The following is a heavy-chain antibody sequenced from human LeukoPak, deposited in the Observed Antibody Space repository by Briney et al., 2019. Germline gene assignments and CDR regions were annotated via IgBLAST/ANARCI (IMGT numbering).Heavy chain of an antibody. CDR3: ARVLRFLEWLLPHYYYYGMDV. D-gene: IGHD3-3*01. CDR1: GFTFSSYW. Sequence: PAGSLRLSCAASGFTFSSYWMSWVRQAPGKGLEWVANIKQDGSEKYYVDSVKGRFTISRDNAKNSLYLQMNSLRAEDTAVYYCARVLRFLEWLLPHYYYYGMDVWGQGTTVTVSS. CDR2: IKQDGSEK. V-gene: IGHV3-7*05. J-gene: IGHJ6*02.